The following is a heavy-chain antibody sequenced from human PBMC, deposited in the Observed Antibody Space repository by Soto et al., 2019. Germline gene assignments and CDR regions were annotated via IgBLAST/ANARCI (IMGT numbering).Heavy chain of an antibody. CDR2: IDYSGST. Sequence: QLQLQESGPGLVKPSETLSLTCTVSGGSISSSSYYWGWIRQPPGKGLEWIGSIDYSGSTYYNTSLPSRITISVATCKNPCSRMLGSVTAADTAMYYSAGHPPWLVQPWMHYSGPGTLVTISS. J-gene: IGHJ4*02. V-gene: IGHV4-39*01. CDR3: AGHPPWLVQPWMHY. CDR1: GGSISSSSYY. D-gene: IGHD6-19*01.